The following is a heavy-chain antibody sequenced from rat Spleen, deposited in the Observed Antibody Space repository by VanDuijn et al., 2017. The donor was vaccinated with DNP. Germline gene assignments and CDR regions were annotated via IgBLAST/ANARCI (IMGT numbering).Heavy chain of an antibody. D-gene: IGHD1-2*01. Sequence: EVQLVESGGGLVQPGRSLKLSCAASGFTFSDYNMAWVRQAPKKGLEWVATIIYDGSSTYYGDSVKGRFTISRDNAKSTLYLQMDSLRSEDTATYYCASWAPIAPISTSNYWGQGVMVTVSS. CDR2: IIYDGSST. CDR1: GFTFSDYN. CDR3: ASWAPIAPISTSNY. V-gene: IGHV5-7*01. J-gene: IGHJ2*01.